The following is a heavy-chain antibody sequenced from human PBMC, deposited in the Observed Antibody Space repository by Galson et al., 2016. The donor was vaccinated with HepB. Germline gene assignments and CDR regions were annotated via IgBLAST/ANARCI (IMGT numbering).Heavy chain of an antibody. CDR3: AKDRESTVVIGTYYFDF. D-gene: IGHD3-22*01. CDR1: GFTYSTSA. Sequence: SLRLSCAASGFTYSTSAMSWVRQAPGKGLEWVSSITGSGRSTYYADSVKGRFTISRGNSKNTLYLQRNSLRVEDTAVYYCAKDRESTVVIGTYYFDFWGQGTQVTVSS. V-gene: IGHV3-23*01. J-gene: IGHJ4*02. CDR2: ITGSGRST.